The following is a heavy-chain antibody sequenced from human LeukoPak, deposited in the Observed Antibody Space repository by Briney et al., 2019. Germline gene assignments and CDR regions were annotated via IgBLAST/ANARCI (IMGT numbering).Heavy chain of an antibody. CDR3: ARLSDYYDSSGYFDY. D-gene: IGHD3-22*01. Sequence: GEALKICCKGSGYSFTSYWIGWVRQMPGKGLEWMWMIYPGDYDTRYSPSLQGQVTISANHSISTAYLQWSSLKASDTAMYYCARLSDYYDSSGYFDYWGQGTLVTVSS. J-gene: IGHJ4*02. CDR2: IYPGDYDT. V-gene: IGHV5-51*01. CDR1: GYSFTSYW.